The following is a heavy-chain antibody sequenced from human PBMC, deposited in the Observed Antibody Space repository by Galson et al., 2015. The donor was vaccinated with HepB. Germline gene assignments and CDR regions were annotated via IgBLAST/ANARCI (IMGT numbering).Heavy chain of an antibody. CDR2: INSDGSST. J-gene: IGHJ4*02. V-gene: IGHV3-74*01. CDR3: AKDIAYTTNSPQEFDY. CDR1: GFTFSSYW. D-gene: IGHD6-13*01. Sequence: SLRLSCAASGFTFSSYWMHWVRQAPGKGLVWVSRINSDGSSTSYADSVKGRFTISRDNAMNTLYLQMNSLRAEDTALYYCAKDIAYTTNSPQEFDYWGQGTLVTVSS.